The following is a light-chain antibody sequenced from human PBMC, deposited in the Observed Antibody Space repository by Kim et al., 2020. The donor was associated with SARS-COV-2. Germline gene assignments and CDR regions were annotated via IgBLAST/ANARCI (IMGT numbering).Light chain of an antibody. V-gene: IGKV6-21*02. Sequence: ANVALTWQAGQSIGSNLPWDQPKPDPSPKLLKEYAPQPISGVPSRFSGSGSGTDFTLTINGLEAEDAATYYCHQSSSLPITFGQGTRLEIK. CDR2: YAP. J-gene: IGKJ5*01. CDR3: HQSSSLPIT. CDR1: QSIGSN.